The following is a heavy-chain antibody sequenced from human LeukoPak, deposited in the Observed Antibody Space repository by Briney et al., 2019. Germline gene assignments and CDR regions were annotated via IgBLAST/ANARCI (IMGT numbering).Heavy chain of an antibody. Sequence: SETLSLTCTVSGGAVTSNSYYWSRIRQPPGKGLEWTGYISYSGSTSYNPSLKSRITISVDTSKNQFSLKLTSVTAADTAVYYCAAICFGNLAIDYWGQGTLVTVSS. V-gene: IGHV4-61*01. CDR2: ISYSGST. CDR3: AAICFGNLAIDY. CDR1: GGAVTSNSYY. J-gene: IGHJ4*02. D-gene: IGHD3-10*01.